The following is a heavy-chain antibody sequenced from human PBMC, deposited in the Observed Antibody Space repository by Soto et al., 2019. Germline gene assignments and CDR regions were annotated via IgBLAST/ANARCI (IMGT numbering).Heavy chain of an antibody. CDR3: ARLYYYDSSGYLTPYYFDY. CDR1: GYSFTSYW. V-gene: IGHV5-51*01. D-gene: IGHD3-22*01. Sequence: GESLKISCKGSGYSFTSYWIGWVRQMPGKGLEWMGIIYPGDSDTRYSPSFQGQVTISADKSICTAYLQWSSLKASDTAMYYCARLYYYDSSGYLTPYYFDYWGQGTLVTVSS. CDR2: IYPGDSDT. J-gene: IGHJ4*02.